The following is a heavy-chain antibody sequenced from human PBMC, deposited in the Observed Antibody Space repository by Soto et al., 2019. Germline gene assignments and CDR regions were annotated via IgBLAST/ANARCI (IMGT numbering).Heavy chain of an antibody. CDR2: ISHSGRT. CDR1: GGSISSGNYY. J-gene: IGHJ4*02. CDR3: AREVGYTGYDWAY. V-gene: IGHV4-30-4*01. Sequence: QVQLQESGPGLVKPSETLSLACTVSGGSISSGNYYWSWIRQPPGKGLEWIGYISHSGRTYYNPSPKSRVSISVDTSKNPFSLKLSSVTAADTAVYYCAREVGYTGYDWAYWGQGTLVTVSS. D-gene: IGHD5-12*01.